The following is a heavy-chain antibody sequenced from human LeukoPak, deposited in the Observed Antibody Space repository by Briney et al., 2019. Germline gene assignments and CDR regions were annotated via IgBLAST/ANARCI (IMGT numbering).Heavy chain of an antibody. Sequence: GGSLRLSCAASGFTVSSNYMSCVRQAPGKRLEWVSVIYSGGSTYYADSVKGRFTISRDNSKNTLYLQMNSLRAEDTAVYYCAREWGMATITYFDYWGQGTLVTVSS. CDR2: IYSGGST. CDR1: GFTVSSNY. J-gene: IGHJ4*02. D-gene: IGHD5-24*01. CDR3: AREWGMATITYFDY. V-gene: IGHV3-53*01.